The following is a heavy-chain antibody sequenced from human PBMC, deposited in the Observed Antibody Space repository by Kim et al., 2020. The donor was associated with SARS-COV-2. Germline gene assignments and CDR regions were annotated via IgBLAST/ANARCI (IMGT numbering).Heavy chain of an antibody. CDR2: IKSKTDGGTT. CDR1: GFTFSNAW. V-gene: IGHV3-15*01. CDR3: TTEDYYDSSGYYYIDPGYYGMDV. D-gene: IGHD3-22*01. J-gene: IGHJ6*02. Sequence: GGSLRLSCAASGFTFSNAWMSWVRQAPGKGLEWVGRIKSKTDGGTTDYAAPVKGRFTISRDDSKNTLYLQMNSLKTEDTAVYYCTTEDYYDSSGYYYIDPGYYGMDVWGQGTTVTVSS.